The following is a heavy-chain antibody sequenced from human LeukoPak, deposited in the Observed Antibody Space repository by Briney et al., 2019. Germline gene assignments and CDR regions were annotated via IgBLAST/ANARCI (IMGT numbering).Heavy chain of an antibody. CDR3: ARSDGYGLVGI. CDR2: IFYTGNT. D-gene: IGHD3-10*01. J-gene: IGHJ3*02. CDR1: GGSISSSSYY. Sequence: KPSETLSLTCTVSGGSISSSSYYWGWIRQPPGKGLEWIGGIFYTGNTYDNPSLKSRVTISVDTSKNQFSLRLSSVTAADTAVYYCARSDGYGLVGIWGQGTMVTVSS. V-gene: IGHV4-39*01.